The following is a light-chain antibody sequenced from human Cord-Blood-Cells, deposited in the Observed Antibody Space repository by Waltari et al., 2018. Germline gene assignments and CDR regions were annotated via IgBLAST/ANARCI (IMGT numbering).Light chain of an antibody. CDR3: QSYDSSLVV. Sequence: QSVLTQPPSVSGAPGQRVTISCTGSSSNIGAGYDVHWYQQLPGKAPKLLINGNSNRPSGVPDRFSGSKSGTSASLAITGLQAEDEADYYCQSYDSSLVVFGGGTKLTVL. CDR2: GNS. V-gene: IGLV1-40*01. CDR1: SSNIGAGYD. J-gene: IGLJ2*01.